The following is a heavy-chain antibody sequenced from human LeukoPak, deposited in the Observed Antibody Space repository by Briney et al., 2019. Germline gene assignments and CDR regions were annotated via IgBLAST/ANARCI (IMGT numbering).Heavy chain of an antibody. CDR2: ISYDGSNK. J-gene: IGHJ5*02. CDR3: AREKGSSASCYRFDP. V-gene: IGHV3-30*04. D-gene: IGHD2-2*01. Sequence: GGSLRLSCAASGFTFSSYAMHWVRQAPGKGLKWVAVISYDGSNKYYADSVKGRYTISRDNSKNTLYLQMNSLRAEDTAVYYCAREKGSSASCYRFDPWGQGTLVTVSS. CDR1: GFTFSSYA.